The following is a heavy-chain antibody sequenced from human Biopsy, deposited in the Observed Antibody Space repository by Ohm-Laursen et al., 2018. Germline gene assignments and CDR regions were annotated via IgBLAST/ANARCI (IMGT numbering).Heavy chain of an antibody. D-gene: IGHD4-23*01. V-gene: IGHV4-59*11. Sequence: GTLSLTWTVSGGSFTGHYWSWIRQPPGKGLEWIGHTSYTGYTSYNASLKSRVTISVDTSRNHFSLRLSSLTAADTAVYYCARGSNDFGGLYFPRWGQGTLLTVSS. CDR3: ARGSNDFGGLYFPR. CDR1: GGSFTGHY. J-gene: IGHJ4*02. CDR2: TSYTGYT.